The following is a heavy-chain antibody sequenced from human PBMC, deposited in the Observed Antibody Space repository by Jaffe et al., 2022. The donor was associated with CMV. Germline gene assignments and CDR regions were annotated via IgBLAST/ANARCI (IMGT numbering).Heavy chain of an antibody. CDR2: ISSSSSYI. J-gene: IGHJ4*02. V-gene: IGHV3-21*01. Sequence: EVQLVESGGGLVKPGGSLRLSCAASGFTFSSYSMNWVRQAPGKGLEWVSSISSSSSYIYYADSVKGRFTISRDNAKNSLYLQMNSLRAEDTAVYYCARTVFASGPFDYWGQGTLVTVSS. CDR3: ARTVFASGPFDY. CDR1: GFTFSSYS.